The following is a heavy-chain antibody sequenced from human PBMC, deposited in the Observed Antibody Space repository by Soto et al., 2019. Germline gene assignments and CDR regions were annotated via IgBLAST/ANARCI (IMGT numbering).Heavy chain of an antibody. CDR1: GFTFSSSS. D-gene: IGHD2-2*01. CDR3: ARGDGLGYCSSTSCPGANYYYGMDV. J-gene: IGHJ6*02. Sequence: GGSLRLSCATSGFTFSSSSMNWVRQAPGKRLEWVSSISGTSDSIYYADAVKGRFTISRDNAKNSLYLQMNSLRAEDTAVYYCARGDGLGYCSSTSCPGANYYYGMDVWGQGTTVTVSS. V-gene: IGHV3-21*01. CDR2: ISGTSDSI.